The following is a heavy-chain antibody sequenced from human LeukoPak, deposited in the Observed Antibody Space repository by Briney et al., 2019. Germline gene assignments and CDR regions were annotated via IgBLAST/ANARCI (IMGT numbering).Heavy chain of an antibody. Sequence: GSLRLSCAASGFAFSNYWMHWVRQAPGKGLVWVSQITADGSETTYADSVKGRFTIFRDNAKNTLFLQMNSLRDEDTAVYYCARYGSGSYLKDPFDHWGQGTLVTVSS. J-gene: IGHJ4*02. CDR3: ARYGSGSYLKDPFDH. CDR1: GFAFSNYW. D-gene: IGHD3-10*01. V-gene: IGHV3-74*01. CDR2: ITADGSET.